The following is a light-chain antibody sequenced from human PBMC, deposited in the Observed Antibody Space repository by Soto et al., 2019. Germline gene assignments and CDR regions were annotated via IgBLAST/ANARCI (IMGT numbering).Light chain of an antibody. CDR1: RDISDY. CDR2: AAS. CDR3: QHSYSPPLT. V-gene: IGKV1-39*01. J-gene: IGKJ4*01. Sequence: DLQMTQSPSSLSASVGDSVTITCRASRDISDYLNWFQHKPGRAPKLLIYAASTLASGVPGRFRGSGSESGIEYALTIRSLQPEDSATYYCQHSYSPPLTFGGGTRIDIK.